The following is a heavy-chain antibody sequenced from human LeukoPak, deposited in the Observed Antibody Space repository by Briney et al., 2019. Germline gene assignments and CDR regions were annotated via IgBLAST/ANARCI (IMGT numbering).Heavy chain of an antibody. CDR1: GFTVSSNY. Sequence: GGSLRLSCAASGFTVSSNYMSWVRQAPGKGLEWVSVIYSGGSTYYADSVKGRFTISRDNSKNTLYLQMNSLRAEDTAVYYCATLTPYGSGRAFEYWGQGTLVTVSS. D-gene: IGHD3-10*01. V-gene: IGHV3-53*01. J-gene: IGHJ4*02. CDR3: ATLTPYGSGRAFEY. CDR2: IYSGGST.